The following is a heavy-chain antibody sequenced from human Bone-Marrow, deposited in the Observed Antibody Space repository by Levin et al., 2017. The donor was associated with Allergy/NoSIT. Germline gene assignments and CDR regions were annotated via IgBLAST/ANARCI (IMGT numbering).Heavy chain of an antibody. CDR2: IFYSGST. D-gene: IGHD2-21*02. CDR3: ARGGAYCSADCCSPLPKYYYFGMDV. J-gene: IGHJ6*02. Sequence: SETLSLTCTVSGGSINSGDYYWTWIRQPPGMGLEWVGYIFYSGSTYYNPSLKSRVTISVDTSKNQFLLTVRLVTAAATAAYYWARGGAYCSADCCSPLPKYYYFGMDVWGQGTTVTVSS. V-gene: IGHV4-30-4*01. CDR1: GGSINSGDYY.